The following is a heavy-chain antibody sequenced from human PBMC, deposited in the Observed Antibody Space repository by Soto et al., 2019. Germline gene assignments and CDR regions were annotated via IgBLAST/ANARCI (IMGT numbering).Heavy chain of an antibody. Sequence: QVHLVESGGGVVQPGRSLRLSCAASGFTFSSFSLHWVRQAPGKGLEWLALISYDGSNKYNADSVKGRFAISRDNSKNTLYLQLNSLSPEDTAVYYCARTTAVAGTPEFDYWGQGTLVTVSS. CDR3: ARTTAVAGTPEFDY. V-gene: IGHV3-30*09. CDR1: GFTFSSFS. D-gene: IGHD6-19*01. CDR2: ISYDGSNK. J-gene: IGHJ4*02.